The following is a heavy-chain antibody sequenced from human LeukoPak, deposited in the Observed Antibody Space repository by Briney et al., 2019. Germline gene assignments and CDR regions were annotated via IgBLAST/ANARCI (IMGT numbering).Heavy chain of an antibody. J-gene: IGHJ6*03. Sequence: PGGSLRLSCAASGFTFSNYWMHWVRQAPGKGLVWVSRVNSDGSSTSYADSVKGRFTISRDNAKNTVYLQMNSLRAEDTAVYYCARDPSYYDFARLDHYCYYMDVWGKGTTVTVSS. CDR2: VNSDGSST. CDR1: GFTFSNYW. D-gene: IGHD3-3*01. V-gene: IGHV3-74*01. CDR3: ARDPSYYDFARLDHYCYYMDV.